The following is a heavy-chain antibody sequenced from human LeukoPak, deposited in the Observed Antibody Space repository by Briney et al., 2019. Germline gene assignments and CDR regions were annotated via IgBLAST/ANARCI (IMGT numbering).Heavy chain of an antibody. D-gene: IGHD5-12*01. V-gene: IGHV4-59*01. CDR1: GGSISSYY. J-gene: IGHJ4*02. CDR3: ARGGGYASGLAY. Sequence: SETLSLTCTVSGGSISSYYWSWIRQPPGKGLEWIGYISYSGNTNYNPSLKSRVTISVDTSKNQFSLRLTSVTAADTAVYYCARGGGYASGLAYWGQGTLVTVSS. CDR2: ISYSGNT.